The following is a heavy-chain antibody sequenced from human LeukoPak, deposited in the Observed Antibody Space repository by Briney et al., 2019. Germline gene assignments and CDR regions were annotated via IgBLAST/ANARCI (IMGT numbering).Heavy chain of an antibody. CDR3: ARELSWSGRDY. D-gene: IGHD3-3*01. Sequence: GGSLRLSCAASGFTFSGSWMSWVRQAPGKGLEWVANINQDGSAKNYLDSVKGRFTISIDRGKNSLYLQMNSLRDENTAVYYCARELSWSGRDYWGQGTLVTVSS. CDR2: INQDGSAK. J-gene: IGHJ4*02. V-gene: IGHV3-7*01. CDR1: GFTFSGSW.